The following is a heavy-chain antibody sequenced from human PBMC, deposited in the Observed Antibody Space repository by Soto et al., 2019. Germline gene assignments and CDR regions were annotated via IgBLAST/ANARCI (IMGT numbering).Heavy chain of an antibody. V-gene: IGHV4-61*01. CDR2: VYYSGNT. D-gene: IGHD3-10*01. CDR3: ARTRVDPSGWFDP. J-gene: IGHJ5*02. Sequence: QVQLQESVPGLVKPSETLSLTCNVSGGSVNSGSYYWSWIRQPPGKALEWIGYVYYSGNTNYNPSLKSRVTISIDTSKNQFSLNLRSVTAADTAVYYCARTRVDPSGWFDPWGQGTLVTVSS. CDR1: GGSVNSGSYY.